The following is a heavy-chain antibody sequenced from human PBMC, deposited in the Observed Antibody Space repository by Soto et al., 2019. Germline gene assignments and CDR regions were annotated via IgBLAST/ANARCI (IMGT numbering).Heavy chain of an antibody. Sequence: EVQLLESGGGLVQPGGSLRLSCAASGFTFSSYGMSWVRQAPGKGLEWVSTISGGGGNTYYADSVRGRFSISRDNSKNTLYLQMNSLRVDDTAGFYCANLITVTGGYWGQGPLVTVSS. CDR1: GFTFSSYG. V-gene: IGHV3-23*01. D-gene: IGHD4-17*01. J-gene: IGHJ4*02. CDR3: ANLITVTGGY. CDR2: ISGGGGNT.